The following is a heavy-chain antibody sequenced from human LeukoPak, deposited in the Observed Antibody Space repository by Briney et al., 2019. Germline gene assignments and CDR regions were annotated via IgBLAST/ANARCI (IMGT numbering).Heavy chain of an antibody. D-gene: IGHD3-10*01. CDR1: GSSISSYY. CDR3: ARVDRRSYYFDY. CDR2: IYYSGST. J-gene: IGHJ4*02. V-gene: IGHV4-59*08. Sequence: SETLSLTCTVSGSSISSYYWSWIRQPPGKGLEWIGYIYYSGSTNYNPSLKSRVTISVDTSKNQFSLKLSSVTAADTAVYYCARVDRRSYYFDYWGQGTLVTVSS.